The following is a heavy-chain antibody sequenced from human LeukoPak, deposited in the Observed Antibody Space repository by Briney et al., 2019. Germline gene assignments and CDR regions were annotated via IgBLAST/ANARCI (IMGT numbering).Heavy chain of an antibody. CDR2: INPNSGGT. J-gene: IGHJ4*02. CDR3: ATPTDWAIFGFDY. V-gene: IGHV1-2*02. Sequence: GASVKVSCKASGYTFTGYYMHWVRQAPGQGLEWMGWINPNSGGTNYAQKFQGRVTMTRDTSISTAYMELSRLRSDDTAVYYCATPTDWAIFGFDYWGQGTLVTVSS. CDR1: GYTFTGYY. D-gene: IGHD3/OR15-3a*01.